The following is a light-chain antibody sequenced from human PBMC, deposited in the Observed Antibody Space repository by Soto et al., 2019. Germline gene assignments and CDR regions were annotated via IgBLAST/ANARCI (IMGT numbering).Light chain of an antibody. CDR3: SSYTSSSTL. CDR2: EDS. Sequence: QSALTQPASVSGSPGQSITISCTGTSSDVGGYKFVSWYQQHPGKAPKLMIYEDSNRPSGVSNRFSGSKSGNTASLTISGLQAEDEADYYCSSYTSSSTLFGTGTKLTVL. V-gene: IGLV2-14*01. J-gene: IGLJ1*01. CDR1: SSDVGGYKF.